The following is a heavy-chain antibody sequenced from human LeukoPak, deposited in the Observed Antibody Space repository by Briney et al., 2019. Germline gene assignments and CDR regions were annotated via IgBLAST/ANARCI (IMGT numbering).Heavy chain of an antibody. V-gene: IGHV1-18*01. Sequence: ASVKVSCKASGYTFTSYGISWVRQAPGQGLEWMGWISANNGNTNYSQKLQGRVTMTTDTSTSTAYMELRSLRSDDTAVYYCAREAKDYYDSSGYYYVFDYWGQGTLVTVSS. D-gene: IGHD3-22*01. CDR3: AREAKDYYDSSGYYYVFDY. CDR1: GYTFTSYG. CDR2: ISANNGNT. J-gene: IGHJ4*02.